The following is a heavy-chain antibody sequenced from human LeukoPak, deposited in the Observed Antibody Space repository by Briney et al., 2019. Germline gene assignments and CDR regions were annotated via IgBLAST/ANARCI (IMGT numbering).Heavy chain of an antibody. J-gene: IGHJ4*02. CDR3: ARKTGDLYYFDY. D-gene: IGHD7-27*01. CDR1: VGSISSYY. V-gene: IGHV4-59*01. CDR2: ISYSGRT. Sequence: SETLSLTCTVSVGSISSYYWSWIRQPPGQGLEWIGYISYSGRTNYNPPLKSRVTISVDTSKNQFSLRLSSVTAADTAVYYCARKTGDLYYFDYWGQGTLVTVSS.